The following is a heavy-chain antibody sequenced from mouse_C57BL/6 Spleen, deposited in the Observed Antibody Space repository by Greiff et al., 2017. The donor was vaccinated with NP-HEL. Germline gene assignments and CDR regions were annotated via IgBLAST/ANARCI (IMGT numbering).Heavy chain of an antibody. J-gene: IGHJ4*01. CDR1: GYTFTSYW. V-gene: IGHV1-69*01. Sequence: VQLQQSGAELVMPGASVKLSCKASGYTFTSYWMHWVKQRPGQGLEWIGEIDPSDSYTNYNQKFKGKSTLTVDKSSSTAYMQLSSLTSEDSAVYYCARKIVDAMDYWGQGTSVTVSS. CDR3: ARKIVDAMDY. D-gene: IGHD1-1*01. CDR2: IDPSDSYT.